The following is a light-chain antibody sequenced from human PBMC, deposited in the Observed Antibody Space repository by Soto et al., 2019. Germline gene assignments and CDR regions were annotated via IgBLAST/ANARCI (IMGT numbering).Light chain of an antibody. Sequence: DIRVTQSPSSLSASVGDRVTITCQASQDISIYLNWYQQKPGKAPMLLIYDASNLETRVPSRFSGSGSGTDFTFTISSLQPEDIATYYCQQYGTFGGGAKVEI. CDR3: QQYGT. CDR1: QDISIY. CDR2: DAS. J-gene: IGKJ4*01. V-gene: IGKV1-33*01.